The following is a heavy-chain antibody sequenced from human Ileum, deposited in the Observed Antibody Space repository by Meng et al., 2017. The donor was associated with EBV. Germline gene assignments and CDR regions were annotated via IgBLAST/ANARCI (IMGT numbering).Heavy chain of an antibody. CDR3: ARERGGGDRGIQ. J-gene: IGHJ4*02. V-gene: IGHV4-61*08. D-gene: IGHD2-21*02. Sequence: QVLLTASGPGLVTPSETLSLTCSGSNGSVSSYGYYWTWIRQPPGKGLEWIGYMSYTGSTNYKSTLKSRVTISVDKSKNQFSLKLSSVTAADTAVYYCARERGGGDRGIQWGQGTLVTVSS. CDR2: MSYTGST. CDR1: NGSVSSYGYY.